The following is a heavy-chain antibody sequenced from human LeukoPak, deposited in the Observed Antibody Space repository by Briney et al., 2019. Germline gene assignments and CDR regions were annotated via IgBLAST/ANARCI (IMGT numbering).Heavy chain of an antibody. CDR3: AKLAGDRGTYGDF. J-gene: IGHJ4*02. CDR2: ISGNGDST. V-gene: IGHV3-23*01. Sequence: GGSLRLSCAASGFTFSSSTMTWVRQAPGKGLEWVSAISGNGDSTYYADSVKGRFTISRDNSRNTLYLQMNSLRAEDTALYYCAKLAGDRGTYGDFWGQGTLVTVSS. D-gene: IGHD1-26*01. CDR1: GFTFSSST.